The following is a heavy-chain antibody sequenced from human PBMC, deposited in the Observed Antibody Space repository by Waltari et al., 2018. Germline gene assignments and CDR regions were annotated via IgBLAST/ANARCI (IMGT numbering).Heavy chain of an antibody. D-gene: IGHD4-17*01. V-gene: IGHV1-8*01. CDR2: MNPNSGNT. J-gene: IGHJ6*02. Sequence: QVQLVQSGAEVKKPGASVKVSCKASGYTFTSYDINWVRQATGQGLEWMGWMNPNSGNTGYAQKFQGRVTMTRNTSISTAYMELSSLRSEDTAVYYCARGNGDYLAGQDYYYGMDVWGQGTTVTVSS. CDR1: GYTFTSYD. CDR3: ARGNGDYLAGQDYYYGMDV.